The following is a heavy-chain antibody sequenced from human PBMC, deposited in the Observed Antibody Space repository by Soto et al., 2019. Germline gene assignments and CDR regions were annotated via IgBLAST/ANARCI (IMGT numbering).Heavy chain of an antibody. D-gene: IGHD3-22*01. Sequence: GASVKVSCKTSGSPFSSYPISWVRQAPGQGLEWMGGIIPIFETPKYAQRFQGRVTITADDSTTTAYMELSSLRSEDTAVYYCARSSDYDRSHYYSEFDYWGQGTLVTVSS. J-gene: IGHJ4*02. CDR2: IIPIFETP. CDR3: ARSSDYDRSHYYSEFDY. CDR1: GSPFSSYP. V-gene: IGHV1-69*13.